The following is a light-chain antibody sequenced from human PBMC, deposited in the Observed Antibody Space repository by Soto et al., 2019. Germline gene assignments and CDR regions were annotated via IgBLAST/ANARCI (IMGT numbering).Light chain of an antibody. CDR1: QSVSIY. CDR2: DAS. J-gene: IGKJ4*01. V-gene: IGKV3-11*01. CDR3: QQLVDWLT. Sequence: EIVLTQSPATLSLSPGERATLSCRASQSVSIYLAWYQQKPGQAPRLLIYDASNRATGIPARFSGSGSGTDFTLTISSLEPEDFAVYYCQQLVDWLTFGGGTRVEIK.